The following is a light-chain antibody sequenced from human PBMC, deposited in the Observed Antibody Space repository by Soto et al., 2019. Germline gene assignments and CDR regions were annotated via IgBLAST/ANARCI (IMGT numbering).Light chain of an antibody. J-gene: IGKJ1*01. CDR2: KAS. CDR1: QNIYTW. CDR3: QQYERYST. Sequence: DYQVTQSPSTLSASVGDRVTITCLASQNIYTWLAWYQQKPGIAPKLLIHKASTLESGVPSRFSGSGFGTEFTLTISGLQPEDSATYYCQQYERYSTFGQGTKVDIK. V-gene: IGKV1-5*03.